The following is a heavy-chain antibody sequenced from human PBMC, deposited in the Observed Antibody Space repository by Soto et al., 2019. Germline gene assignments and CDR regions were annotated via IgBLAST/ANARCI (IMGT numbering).Heavy chain of an antibody. V-gene: IGHV1-46*01. J-gene: IGHJ4*02. D-gene: IGHD1-20*01. CDR1: GYTFTTYY. Sequence: GASVKVSCKASGYTFTTYYIHWVRQAPGQGLEWMGFINPSGGSTSYAQKFQGRVTMTRDTSTSTVYMELSSLRSEDTAVYYCARNVNSGFDYWGQGTLVTVPS. CDR3: ARNVNSGFDY. CDR2: INPSGGST.